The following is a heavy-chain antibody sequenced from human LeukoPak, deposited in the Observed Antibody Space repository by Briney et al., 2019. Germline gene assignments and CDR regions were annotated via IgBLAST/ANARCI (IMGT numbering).Heavy chain of an antibody. CDR1: GYTFTNYG. CDR2: INTDTRNT. V-gene: IGHV1-18*01. Sequence: ASVKVSCKASGYTFTNYGITWVRQAPGQGLEYLGWINTDTRNTYYAQNLQGRITMTTDTSTNPAYMDLRSLRSDDTAVYYCARKIVGVYSYDYWGQGTLVTVSS. J-gene: IGHJ4*02. D-gene: IGHD1-26*01. CDR3: ARKIVGVYSYDY.